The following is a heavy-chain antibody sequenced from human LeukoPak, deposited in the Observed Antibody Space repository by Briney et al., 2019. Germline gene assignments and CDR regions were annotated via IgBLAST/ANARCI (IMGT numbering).Heavy chain of an antibody. J-gene: IGHJ4*02. CDR3: ARDEGFVVVTVILDY. D-gene: IGHD2-21*02. Sequence: PGGSLRLSCAASGFTFSSYAMHWVRQAPGKGLEWVAVISYDGSNKYYADSVKGRFTISRDNSKNTLYLQMNSLRAEDTAVYYCARDEGFVVVTVILDYWGQGTLVTVSS. CDR2: ISYDGSNK. V-gene: IGHV3-30-3*01. CDR1: GFTFSSYA.